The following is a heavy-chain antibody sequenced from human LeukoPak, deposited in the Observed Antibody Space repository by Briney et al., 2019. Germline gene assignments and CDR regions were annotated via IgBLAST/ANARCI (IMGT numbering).Heavy chain of an antibody. V-gene: IGHV4-59*01. CDR1: GGSISSYY. Sequence: SETLSLTCTVSGGSISSYYWSWIRQPPGKGLQWIGYIYYSGSTNYNPSLKSRVTISVDTSKNQFSLKLSSVTAADTAVYYGARDRITIFGGGFGPWGQGTLVTVSS. CDR3: ARDRITIFGGGFGP. CDR2: IYYSGST. J-gene: IGHJ5*02. D-gene: IGHD3-3*01.